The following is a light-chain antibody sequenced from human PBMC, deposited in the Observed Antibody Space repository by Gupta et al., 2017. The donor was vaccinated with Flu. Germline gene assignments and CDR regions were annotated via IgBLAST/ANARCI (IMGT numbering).Light chain of an antibody. CDR1: SGSVSSNNY. CDR3: VRDRGNGISV. J-gene: IGLJ3*02. Sequence: TVTLTCGLISGSVSSNNYPSWYQQAPGQAQRTLIYTKNTRSAGVPDRFSGSILGNKAALSITGAKADDESDYYCVRDRGNGISVFGGGTKLTVL. V-gene: IGLV8-61*01. CDR2: TKN.